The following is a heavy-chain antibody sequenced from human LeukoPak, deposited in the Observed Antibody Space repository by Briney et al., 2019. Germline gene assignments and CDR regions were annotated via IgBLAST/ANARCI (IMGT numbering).Heavy chain of an antibody. CDR2: VYYSGST. J-gene: IGHJ3*02. V-gene: IGHV4-59*08. Sequence: SETLSLTCTVSGGSISSYYWSWIRQPPGKGLEWIGYVYYSGSTNYNPSLKSRVTISVDTSKNQLSLKLSSVTAADTAVYYCARQWLPRADAFDIWGQGTMVTVSS. CDR3: ARQWLPRADAFDI. CDR1: GGSISSYY. D-gene: IGHD5-12*01.